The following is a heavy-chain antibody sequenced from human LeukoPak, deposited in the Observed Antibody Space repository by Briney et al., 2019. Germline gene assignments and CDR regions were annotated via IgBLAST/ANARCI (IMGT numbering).Heavy chain of an antibody. Sequence: PGGSLRLSCAASGFTLSSYWKSWVRQAGGKGLGWVANIKKDGSEKNYVDSVRGRFPISREKEKNSLYLKMHRQRGADTAVYCCARDAGSFDYWGQGTLVTVSS. CDR1: GFTLSSYW. CDR3: ARDAGSFDY. J-gene: IGHJ4*02. CDR2: IKKDGSEK. D-gene: IGHD3-10*01. V-gene: IGHV3-7*01.